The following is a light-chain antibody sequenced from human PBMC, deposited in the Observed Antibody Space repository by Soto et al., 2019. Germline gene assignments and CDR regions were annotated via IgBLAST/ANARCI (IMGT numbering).Light chain of an antibody. J-gene: IGKJ4*01. CDR3: QQRSNWPLT. CDR2: DVS. Sequence: DIQTTQAPSTLTASVGERVTITCRARQSVSNWLAWYQQKPGKAPKVLIYDVSSLESGVPSRFSGSGSGTDFTLTISSLEPEDFAVYYCQQRSNWPLTFGRGTKVDIK. V-gene: IGKV1-5*01. CDR1: QSVSNW.